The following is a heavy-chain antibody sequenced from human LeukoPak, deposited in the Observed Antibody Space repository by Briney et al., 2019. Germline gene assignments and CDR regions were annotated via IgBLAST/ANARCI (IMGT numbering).Heavy chain of an antibody. D-gene: IGHD3-10*01. CDR1: GFTFSSYD. CDR3: ARGDVWFGELFTGYYYGMDV. CDR2: IGTAGDT. V-gene: IGHV3-13*01. Sequence: RPGGSLRPSCAASGFTFSSYDMHWARHATGKGLEWVSAIGTAGDTYYPGSVKGRFTISRENAKNSLYLQMNSLRAGDTAVYYCARGDVWFGELFTGYYYGMDVWGQGTTVTVSS. J-gene: IGHJ6*02.